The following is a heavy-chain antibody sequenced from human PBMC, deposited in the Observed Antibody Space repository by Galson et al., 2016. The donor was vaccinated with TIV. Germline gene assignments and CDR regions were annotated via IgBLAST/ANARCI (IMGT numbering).Heavy chain of an antibody. CDR2: ISNDGNTK. V-gene: IGHV3-30-3*01. CDR1: GFTFNTHA. Sequence: SLRLSCAASGFTFNTHAIHWVRQAPGKGLEWVAVISNDGNTKHYADSVKGRFTISRDNSKNTVFLQMNSLRPEDTALYYCARSLTSDYGDPLDYWGQGTLSPSPQ. J-gene: IGHJ4*02. CDR3: ARSLTSDYGDPLDY. D-gene: IGHD4-17*01.